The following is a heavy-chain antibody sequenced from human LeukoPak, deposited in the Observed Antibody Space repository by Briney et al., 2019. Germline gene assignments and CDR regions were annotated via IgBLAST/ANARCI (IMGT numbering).Heavy chain of an antibody. J-gene: IGHJ4*02. D-gene: IGHD3-10*01. Sequence: GGSLRLSCAASGFTFSSYAMHWVRQAPGKGLEWVAVISYDGSNKYYADSVKGRSTISRDNSKNTLYLQMNSLRAEDTAVYYCARDPGDNYYGSGSYYFDYWGQGTLVTVSS. CDR3: ARDPGDNYYGSGSYYFDY. V-gene: IGHV3-30-3*01. CDR1: GFTFSSYA. CDR2: ISYDGSNK.